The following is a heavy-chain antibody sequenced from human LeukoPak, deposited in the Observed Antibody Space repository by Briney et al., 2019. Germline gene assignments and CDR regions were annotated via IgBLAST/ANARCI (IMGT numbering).Heavy chain of an antibody. V-gene: IGHV1-24*01. J-gene: IGHJ4*02. CDR1: GYTLTELS. Sequence: ASVKVSCKVSGYTLTELSMHWVRQAPGKGLEWMGGFDPEDGETIYAQKFQGRVTMTEDTSTDTAYMELSSLTSEDTGVYFCATSGGGAWDYWGQGTLVTVSS. D-gene: IGHD3-16*01. CDR2: FDPEDGET. CDR3: ATSGGGAWDY.